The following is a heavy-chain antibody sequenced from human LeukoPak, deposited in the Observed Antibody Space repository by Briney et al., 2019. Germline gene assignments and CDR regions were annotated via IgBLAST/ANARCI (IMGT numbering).Heavy chain of an antibody. J-gene: IGHJ4*02. CDR2: ISYDGSNK. V-gene: IGHV3-30*18. CDR3: AKAEWGSGWYRVGDY. CDR1: GFTFSSYG. Sequence: GRSLRLSWAASGFTFSSYGMHWVRQAPGKGLEWVAVISYDGSNKYYADSVKGRFTISRDNSKNTLYLQMNSLRAEDTAVYYCAKAEWGSGWYRVGDYWGQGTLVTVSS. D-gene: IGHD6-19*01.